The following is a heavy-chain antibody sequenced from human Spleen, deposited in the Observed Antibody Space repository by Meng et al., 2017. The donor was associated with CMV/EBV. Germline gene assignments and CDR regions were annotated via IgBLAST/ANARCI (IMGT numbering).Heavy chain of an antibody. D-gene: IGHD5-12*01. CDR1: RFTFTSYW. CDR3: AREGFGSGGYFLDS. Sequence: ASRFTFTSYWMHWVRQVPGKGMVRVSRINTDGSTTSYADSGKGRFAISRDNAKYTLFLQMNSLTFEDTAVYYCAREGFGSGGYFLDSWGQGTLVTVSS. J-gene: IGHJ5*01. V-gene: IGHV3-74*01. CDR2: INTDGSTT.